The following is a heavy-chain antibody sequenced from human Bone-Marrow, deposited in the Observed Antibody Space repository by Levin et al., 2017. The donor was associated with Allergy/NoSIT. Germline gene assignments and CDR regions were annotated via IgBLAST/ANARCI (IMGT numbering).Heavy chain of an antibody. CDR1: GFSFTKVW. V-gene: IGHV3-15*01. CDR2: IKSETDGGTI. CDR3: TTEVWARSIRDDY. Sequence: GGSLRLSCAASGFSFTKVWMTWVRQAPGKGLEWVGRIKSETDGGTIDYAAPVKGRFTISRDDSRSTLYLQMNSLQTEDTAVYYCTTEVWARSIRDDYWGQGTLVTVSS. J-gene: IGHJ4*02. D-gene: IGHD2-21*01.